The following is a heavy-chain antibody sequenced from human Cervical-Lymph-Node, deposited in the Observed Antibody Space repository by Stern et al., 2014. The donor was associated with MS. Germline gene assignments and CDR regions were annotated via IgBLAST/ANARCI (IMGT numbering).Heavy chain of an antibody. Sequence: QVQLVHSGAEVKNPGASVRVSCKASGYTFTDYYFHWVRQSSGQGLEWMGRINPHNGGTDYAQKFQGRVTITRDRSINTAYMHLSSLTSDDAAVYYCAREGSVTNALDIWGQGTMVSVSS. D-gene: IGHD3-10*01. CDR2: INPHNGGT. V-gene: IGHV1-2*06. CDR1: GYTFTDYY. CDR3: AREGSVTNALDI. J-gene: IGHJ3*02.